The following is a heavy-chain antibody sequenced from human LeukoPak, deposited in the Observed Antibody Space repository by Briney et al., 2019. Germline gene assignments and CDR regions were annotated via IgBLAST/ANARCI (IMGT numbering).Heavy chain of an antibody. CDR2: IYHSGST. D-gene: IGHD2-15*01. J-gene: IGHJ5*02. CDR3: VRLRWELLAPYFDP. CDR1: TDSTNTYY. V-gene: IGHV4-59*01. Sequence: SETLSLTCSVSTDSTNTYYWSWIRQSPGKGLEWIGHIYHSGSTDYNPSFKSRVTISIDMSKKEFSLKLTSVTVADTAMYYCVRLRWELLAPYFDPWGQGAFVIVSS.